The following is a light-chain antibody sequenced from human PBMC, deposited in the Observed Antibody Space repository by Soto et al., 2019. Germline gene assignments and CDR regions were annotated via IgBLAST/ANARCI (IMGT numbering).Light chain of an antibody. J-gene: IGKJ1*01. V-gene: IGKV1-39*01. CDR3: QQSYSSPPT. Sequence: DIQMTQSPSSLSASVEDRVIITCRASQSISNHLNWYQQKPGKAPKLLIFAASSLQSGVPSRFSGSRSGPDFTLTISSLQPEDFDTYYCQQSYSSPPTLGQGTNVDIK. CDR1: QSISNH. CDR2: AAS.